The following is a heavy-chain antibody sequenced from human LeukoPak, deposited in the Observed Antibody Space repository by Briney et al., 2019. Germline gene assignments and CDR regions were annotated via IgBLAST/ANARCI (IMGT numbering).Heavy chain of an antibody. CDR1: GYSFTSYW. V-gene: IGHV5-51*01. Sequence: GESLKISCKGSGYSFTSYWIGWVRQMPGKGLEWMGIIYPGDSDTRYSPSFQGQVTISADKSISTAYLQWSSLKASSTAMYYCASLWEWLNLVSYYYSYVDVGGKGTTAPVP. CDR2: IYPGDSDT. D-gene: IGHD3-3*01. J-gene: IGHJ6*03. CDR3: ASLWEWLNLVSYYYSYVDV.